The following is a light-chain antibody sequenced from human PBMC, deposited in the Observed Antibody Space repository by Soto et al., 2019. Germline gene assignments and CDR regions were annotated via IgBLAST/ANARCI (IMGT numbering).Light chain of an antibody. CDR1: QSVSSN. V-gene: IGKV3-15*01. CDR2: GAS. CDR3: HQLNSYPIT. J-gene: IGKJ5*01. Sequence: EIVMTQSPATLSVSPGARATLSGRASQSVSSNLAWYQQKPGQAPRLLIYGASTRATGIPARFSGSGSGTEFTLNISSLQSEDFAVYYCHQLNSYPITFGQGTRL.